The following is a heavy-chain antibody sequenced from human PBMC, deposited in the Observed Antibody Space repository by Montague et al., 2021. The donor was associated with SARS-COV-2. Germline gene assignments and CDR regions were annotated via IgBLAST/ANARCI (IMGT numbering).Heavy chain of an antibody. D-gene: IGHD3-22*01. CDR3: ARHGKTRIAMIVVVIGYFDY. Sequence: SETLSLTCTVSGGSISSSSYYWGWIRQPPGKGLEWIGSIYYSGSTYYNQSLKSRVTISVDASKNQFSLKLSSVTAAATAVYYCARHGKTRIAMIVVVIGYFDYWGQGTLVTVSS. J-gene: IGHJ4*02. V-gene: IGHV4-39*01. CDR1: GGSISSSSYY. CDR2: IYYSGST.